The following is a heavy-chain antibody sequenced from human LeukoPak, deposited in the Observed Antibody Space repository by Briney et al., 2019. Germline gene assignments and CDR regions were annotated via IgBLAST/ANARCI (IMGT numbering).Heavy chain of an antibody. J-gene: IGHJ4*02. Sequence: GGSLRLSCAASGFTFSSYAMSWIRQAPGKGLEWVSSISSTGRGTYYADSVKGRFTISRDSSKNTLSLQMNSLRAEDTAIYYCAKRGSSDWYSLDYWGQGTLVTVSS. CDR2: ISSTGRGT. V-gene: IGHV3-23*01. CDR3: AKRGSSDWYSLDY. D-gene: IGHD6-19*01. CDR1: GFTFSSYA.